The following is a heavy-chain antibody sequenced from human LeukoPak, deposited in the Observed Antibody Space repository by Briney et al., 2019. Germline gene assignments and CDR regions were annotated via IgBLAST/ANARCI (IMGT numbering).Heavy chain of an antibody. V-gene: IGHV3-23*01. J-gene: IGHJ4*02. CDR2: VSASGAST. CDR1: GFSFSNYA. D-gene: IGHD6-19*01. Sequence: GGSLRLSCAASGFSFSNYAMSWVRQAPGKGLEWVSGVSASGASTYSEDSVKGRFIISRDNSKNTVLLQMNSLRAEDTAVYYCARQHTGWYVDYWGQGILVTVSS. CDR3: ARQHTGWYVDY.